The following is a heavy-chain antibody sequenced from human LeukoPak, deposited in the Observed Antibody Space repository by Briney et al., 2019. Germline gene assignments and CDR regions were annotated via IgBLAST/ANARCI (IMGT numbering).Heavy chain of an antibody. Sequence: GGSLRLSCAASGFTFSNYAMSWVRQAPGKGLEWVSSISSSSSYIYYADSVKGRFTISRDNAKNSLCLQMNSLRAEDTAVYYCARADCSSSTCYLRRSWFDPWGQGTLVTVSS. CDR1: GFTFSNYA. CDR3: ARADCSSSTCYLRRSWFDP. CDR2: ISSSSSYI. V-gene: IGHV3-21*01. J-gene: IGHJ5*02. D-gene: IGHD2-2*01.